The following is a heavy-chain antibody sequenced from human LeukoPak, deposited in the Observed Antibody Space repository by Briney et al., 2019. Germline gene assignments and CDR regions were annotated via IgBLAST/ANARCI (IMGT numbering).Heavy chain of an antibody. CDR3: ARDQYRNLYYFDY. D-gene: IGHD2-2*02. J-gene: IGHJ4*02. CDR1: GFTFSSYA. CDR2: ISYDGSNK. Sequence: ERSLRLSCAASGFTFSSYAMHWVRQAPGKGLEWVAVISYDGSNKYYADSVKGRFTISRDNSKNTLYLQMNSLRAEDTAVYYCARDQYRNLYYFDYWGQGTLVTVSS. V-gene: IGHV3-30*04.